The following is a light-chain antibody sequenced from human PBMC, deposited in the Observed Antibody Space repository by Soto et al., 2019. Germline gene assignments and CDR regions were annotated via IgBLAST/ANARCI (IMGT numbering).Light chain of an antibody. CDR3: QQYDNLPIT. CDR1: QDISNY. CDR2: DAS. Sequence: DSQMTQSPSSLAATVGDRVTITCHASQDISNYLNWYQQKPGKAPKVLIYDASNLETGVPPRFSGSGSGTDFNFTISRQQREDLATYYCQQYDNLPITFGEGTRLEIK. J-gene: IGKJ5*01. V-gene: IGKV1-33*01.